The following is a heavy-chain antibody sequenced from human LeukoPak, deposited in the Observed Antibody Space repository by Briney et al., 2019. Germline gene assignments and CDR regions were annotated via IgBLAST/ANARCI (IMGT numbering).Heavy chain of an antibody. D-gene: IGHD3-3*01. CDR2: INPNSGGT. CDR1: GYTFTGYY. J-gene: IGHJ5*02. CDR3: ARDNSYDFWSGHYPSWFDP. V-gene: IGHV1-2*02. Sequence: ASVKVSCKASGYTFTGYYMHWVRQAPGQGLEWMGWINPNSGGTNYAQKFQGRVTMTRDTSISTAYMELSRLRSDDTAVYYCARDNSYDFWSGHYPSWFDPWGQGTLVTVSS.